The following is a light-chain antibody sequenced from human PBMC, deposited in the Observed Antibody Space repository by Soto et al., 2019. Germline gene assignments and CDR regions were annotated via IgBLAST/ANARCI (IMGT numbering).Light chain of an antibody. V-gene: IGKV3-20*01. CDR3: QQYSYSTLT. Sequence: EIVLPQSPGTLSLSPGERATLSCRASESVSDNYLARYPQRSGQAPRLVIYGASSRASAVPDRCSGSGSGADFNLTIRRLKPEDFAVYCCQQYSYSTLTFGGGTKLEIK. CDR2: GAS. CDR1: ESVSDNY. J-gene: IGKJ4*01.